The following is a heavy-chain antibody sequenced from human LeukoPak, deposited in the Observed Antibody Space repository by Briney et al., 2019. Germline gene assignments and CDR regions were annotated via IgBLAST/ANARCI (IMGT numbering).Heavy chain of an antibody. CDR1: GFTVSSNY. D-gene: IGHD1-20*01. V-gene: IGHV3-66*02. CDR2: IYSGGST. J-gene: IGHJ4*02. Sequence: PGGSLRLSCAASGFTVSSNYMSWVRQAPGKGLEWVSVIYSGGSTCYADSVKGRFTVSRDNSKNTLYLQMNSLRAEDTAVYYCARDMTGTTDDYWGQGTLVTVSS. CDR3: ARDMTGTTDDY.